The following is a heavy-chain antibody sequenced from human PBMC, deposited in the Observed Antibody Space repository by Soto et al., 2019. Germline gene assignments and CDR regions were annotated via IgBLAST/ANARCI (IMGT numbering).Heavy chain of an antibody. J-gene: IGHJ6*02. CDR3: AIPPYELHYYYGMDV. V-gene: IGHV3-23*01. CDR2: ISGSGGST. D-gene: IGHD5-12*01. Sequence: GGSLRLSCAASGFTFSSYAMSWVRQAPGKGLEWVSAISGSGGSTYYADSVKGRFTISRDNSKNTLYLQMNSLRAEDTAVYYCAIPPYELHYYYGMDVWGQGTTVTVSS. CDR1: GFTFSSYA.